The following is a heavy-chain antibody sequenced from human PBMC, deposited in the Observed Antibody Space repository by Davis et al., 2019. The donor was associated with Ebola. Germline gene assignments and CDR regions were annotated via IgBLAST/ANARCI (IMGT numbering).Heavy chain of an antibody. D-gene: IGHD1-26*01. CDR2: IYYSGST. Sequence: PSETLSLTCTVSGGSISSYYWRWIRQPPGKGLEWIGYIYYSGSTNYNPSLKSRVTISVDTSKNQFSLKLSSVTAADTAVYYCARDVYSGSYYWGAFDIWGQGTMVTVSS. J-gene: IGHJ3*02. V-gene: IGHV4-59*01. CDR3: ARDVYSGSYYWGAFDI. CDR1: GGSISSYY.